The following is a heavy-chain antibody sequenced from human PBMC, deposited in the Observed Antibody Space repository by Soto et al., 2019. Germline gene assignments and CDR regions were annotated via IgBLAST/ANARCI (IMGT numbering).Heavy chain of an antibody. D-gene: IGHD2-8*01. Sequence: QVQLVQSGAEVKKPGSSVKVSCKASGGTFSSYAISWVRQAPGQGLEWMGGIIPIFGTANYAQKFQGRVTITADESTSTAYMELSSLRSEDTAVYYCARDPLCTNGVCYQYYYYGMDVWGQGTTVTVSS. J-gene: IGHJ6*02. CDR2: IIPIFGTA. CDR3: ARDPLCTNGVCYQYYYYGMDV. V-gene: IGHV1-69*01. CDR1: GGTFSSYA.